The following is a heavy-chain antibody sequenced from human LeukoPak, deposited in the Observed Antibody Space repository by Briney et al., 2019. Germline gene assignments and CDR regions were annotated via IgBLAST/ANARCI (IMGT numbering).Heavy chain of an antibody. CDR1: GVIFPNAW. J-gene: IGHJ4*02. CDR3: TTRSYDVHY. V-gene: IGHV3-15*05. D-gene: IGHD3-10*01. Sequence: PGGSLRLSCAASGVIFPNAWMTWVRPAPGKGLEWVGRIKSNPGGTADYAAPVKGRFIISRDDSKNTLYLQLNSLKTEDTAVYYCTTRSYDVHYWGQGTLVTVSS. CDR2: IKSNPGGTA.